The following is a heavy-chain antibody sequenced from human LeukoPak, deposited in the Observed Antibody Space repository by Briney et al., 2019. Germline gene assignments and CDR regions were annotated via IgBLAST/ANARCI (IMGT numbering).Heavy chain of an antibody. CDR1: GFTFSSYW. D-gene: IGHD6-19*01. Sequence: GGSLRHSCAASGFTFSSYWMTWVRQAPGKGLEWVANIRQDGSEKNYVDSVKGRFTISRDNAKNSLYLQMNSLRAEDTAVYYCARDGGYSSGWYFVWGQGTLVTVSS. V-gene: IGHV3-7*03. J-gene: IGHJ4*02. CDR2: IRQDGSEK. CDR3: ARDGGYSSGWYFV.